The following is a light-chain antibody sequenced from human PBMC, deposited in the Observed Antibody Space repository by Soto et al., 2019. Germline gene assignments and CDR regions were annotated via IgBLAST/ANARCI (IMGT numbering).Light chain of an antibody. V-gene: IGKV3D-15*01. CDR3: QQYNNWPS. CDR2: GAS. CDR1: QSVSSH. J-gene: IGKJ3*01. Sequence: ERLLTPSPPTRCTSPGEGATLFCRASQSVSSHLAWYQQKPGQAPRLLIYGASTRASGIPARLSGSGSGTEFTLTISSLQSADSAVYYCQQYNNWPSFGHGTKVYIK.